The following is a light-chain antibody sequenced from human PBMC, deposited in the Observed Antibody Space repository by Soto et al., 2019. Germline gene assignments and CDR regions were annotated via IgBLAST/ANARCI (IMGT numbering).Light chain of an antibody. Sequence: QSALTQPASVSGSPGQSITISCTGTSSDVGSYNLVSGYQQHPDKAPKLMIYEVNKRPSGVSNRFSGSKSGNTASLTISGLQAEDEADYYCCSYAGSSTFVVFGGGTKLTVL. CDR2: EVN. J-gene: IGLJ2*01. CDR3: CSYAGSSTFVV. CDR1: SSDVGSYNL. V-gene: IGLV2-23*02.